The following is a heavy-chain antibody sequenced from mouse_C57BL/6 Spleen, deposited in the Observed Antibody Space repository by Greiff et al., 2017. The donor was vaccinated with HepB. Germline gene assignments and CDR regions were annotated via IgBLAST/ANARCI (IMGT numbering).Heavy chain of an antibody. CDR3: ARAPFYCGSSYWYFDV. CDR1: GYTFTSYW. Sequence: VQLQQPGAELVKPGASVKMSCKASGYTFTSYWITWVKQRPGQGLEWIGDIYPGSGSTNYNEKFKSKATLTVDTSSSTAYMQLSSLTSEDSAVYYCARAPFYCGSSYWYFDVWGTGTTVTVSS. J-gene: IGHJ1*03. CDR2: IYPGSGST. V-gene: IGHV1-55*01. D-gene: IGHD1-1*01.